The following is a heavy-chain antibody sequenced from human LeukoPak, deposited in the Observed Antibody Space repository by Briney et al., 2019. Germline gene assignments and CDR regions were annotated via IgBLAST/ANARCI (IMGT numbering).Heavy chain of an antibody. Sequence: PSQTLSLTCAVSGDSISGDGYSWSWIRQPPGRGLEWIGYIFHGGNTYYNPSLKSRVTISVDRSKNHFSLKLTSVTAADTAVYYCAREEIRSWFDPWGQGTLVTVSS. J-gene: IGHJ5*02. V-gene: IGHV4-30-2*01. CDR1: GDSISGDGYS. D-gene: IGHD5-24*01. CDR3: AREEIRSWFDP. CDR2: IFHGGNT.